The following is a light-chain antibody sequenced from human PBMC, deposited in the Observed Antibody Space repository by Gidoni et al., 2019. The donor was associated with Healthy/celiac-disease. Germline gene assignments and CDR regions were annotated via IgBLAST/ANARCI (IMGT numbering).Light chain of an antibody. Sequence: DIQMTQSPSTLSASVGDRVTNTCRASQSISSWLAWYQQKPGKAPKLLIYDASSLESGVPSRFSGSGSGTEFTLTISSLQPDDFATYYCQQYNSYSRTFXQXTKVEIK. CDR2: DAS. CDR3: QQYNSYSRT. CDR1: QSISSW. J-gene: IGKJ1*01. V-gene: IGKV1-5*01.